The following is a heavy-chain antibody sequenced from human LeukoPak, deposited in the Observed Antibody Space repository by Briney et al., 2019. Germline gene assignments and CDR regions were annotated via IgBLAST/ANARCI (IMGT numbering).Heavy chain of an antibody. V-gene: IGHV3-66*01. CDR2: IYSGGST. CDR1: GFTVSSNY. J-gene: IGHJ5*02. CDR3: AKTHIVVVTATDNWLDP. Sequence: EPGGSLRLSCAASGFTVSSNYMSWVRQAPGKGLEWVSVIYSGGSTYYADSVKGRFTISRDNSKNTLYLQMNSLRAEDTAVYYCAKTHIVVVTATDNWLDPWGQGTLVTVSS. D-gene: IGHD2-21*02.